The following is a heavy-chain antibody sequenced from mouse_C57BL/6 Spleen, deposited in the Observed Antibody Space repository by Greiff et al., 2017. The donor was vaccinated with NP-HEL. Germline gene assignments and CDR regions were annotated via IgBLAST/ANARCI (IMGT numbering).Heavy chain of an antibody. CDR2: IHPNSGST. J-gene: IGHJ2*01. CDR1: GYTFTSYW. D-gene: IGHD4-1*01. CDR3: ARFWGSEGDY. V-gene: IGHV1-64*01. Sequence: QVQLQQPGAELVKPGASVKLSCKASGYTFTSYWMHWVKQRPGQGLEWIGMIHPNSGSTNYNEKFKSKATLTVDKSSSTAYMQLSSLTSEDYAVYYCARFWGSEGDYWGQGTTLTVSS.